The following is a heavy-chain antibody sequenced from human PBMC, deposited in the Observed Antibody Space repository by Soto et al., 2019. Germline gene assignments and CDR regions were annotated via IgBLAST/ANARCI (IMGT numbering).Heavy chain of an antibody. J-gene: IGHJ6*02. V-gene: IGHV5-10-1*01. Sequence: ESLKISCKGSVYSLTSYWISWVRQMPVKGLEWMGRMDPSDPYTNYSPSFQGHVTISADKSISTPYLQWSRLKAADTATYYCAGLGDDSSGYCLYGMDVWGQGNTVTVSS. D-gene: IGHD3-22*01. CDR2: MDPSDPYT. CDR1: VYSLTSYW. CDR3: AGLGDDSSGYCLYGMDV.